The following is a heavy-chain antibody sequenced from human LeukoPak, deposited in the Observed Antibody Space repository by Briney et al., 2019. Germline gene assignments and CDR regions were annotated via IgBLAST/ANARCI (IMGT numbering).Heavy chain of an antibody. Sequence: GGSLRLSCAASVFTFSSYAMSWVPHAPGKGLEGVSAISGSGGSTYYADAVKGRFTISRDNSKNTLYLQMNSLRADDTAVYYCAKCFRRGGYVLKYYYYYYGMDVWGQGTTVTVSS. J-gene: IGHJ6*02. CDR2: ISGSGGST. D-gene: IGHD3-16*01. V-gene: IGHV3-23*01. CDR1: VFTFSSYA. CDR3: AKCFRRGGYVLKYYYYYYGMDV.